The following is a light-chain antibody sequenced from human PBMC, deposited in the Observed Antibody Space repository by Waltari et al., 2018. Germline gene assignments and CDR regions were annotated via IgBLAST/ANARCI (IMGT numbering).Light chain of an antibody. CDR1: NIGSKS. J-gene: IGLJ2*01. CDR2: SDS. V-gene: IGLV3-9*01. Sequence: SYDLTQPLSVSVALGQTAMITCEGNNIGSKSVHWYQQKPGQAPLLVMYSDSARPSGIPERFSGSHPGKTATLTISGAQAGYEADYYCQVWDGSSTSAHFGGGTKLAVL. CDR3: QVWDGSSTSAH.